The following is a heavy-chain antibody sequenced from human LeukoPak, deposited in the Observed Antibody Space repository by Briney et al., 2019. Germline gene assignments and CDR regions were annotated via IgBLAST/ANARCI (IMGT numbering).Heavy chain of an antibody. V-gene: IGHV3-30*04. Sequence: GGSLRLSCAASGFTFSSYAMHWVRQAPGKGLEWVAVISYDGSNKYYADSVKGLFTISRDNSKNTLYLQMNSLRAEDTAVYYCARDFGSGWYGFDYWGQGTLVTVSS. CDR1: GFTFSSYA. D-gene: IGHD6-19*01. J-gene: IGHJ4*02. CDR2: ISYDGSNK. CDR3: ARDFGSGWYGFDY.